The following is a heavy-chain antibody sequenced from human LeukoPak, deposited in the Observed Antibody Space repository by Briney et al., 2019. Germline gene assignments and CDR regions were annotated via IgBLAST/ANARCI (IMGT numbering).Heavy chain of an antibody. CDR3: ARDVGSSWTY. CDR2: ISYDGSNK. Sequence: GGSLRLSCAASGFTFSSYGMPWVRQAPGKGLEWVAVISYDGSNKYYADSVKGRFTISRDNSKNTLYLQMNSLRAEDTAVYYGARDVGSSWTYWGQGILVTVSS. V-gene: IGHV3-30*03. CDR1: GFTFSSYG. D-gene: IGHD6-13*01. J-gene: IGHJ4*02.